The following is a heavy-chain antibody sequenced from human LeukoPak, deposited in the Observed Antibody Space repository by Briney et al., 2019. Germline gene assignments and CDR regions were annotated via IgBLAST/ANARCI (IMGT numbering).Heavy chain of an antibody. J-gene: IGHJ3*02. CDR1: GFTLSSDW. D-gene: IGHD3-16*01. CDR2: IDSDESRI. Sequence: GGSLRLSCAAAGFTLSSDWMHWVRQAPGKGLVWVSRIDSDESRIWYADSVRGRFTISGDIAKNTLFLQMDSLRVEDTAVYYCARGGRLGAFDIWGQGTMVTVSS. CDR3: ARGGRLGAFDI. V-gene: IGHV3-74*01.